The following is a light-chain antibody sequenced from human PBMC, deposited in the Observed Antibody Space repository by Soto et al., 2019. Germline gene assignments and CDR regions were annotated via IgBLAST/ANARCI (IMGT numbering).Light chain of an antibody. V-gene: IGKV3-20*01. Sequence: EIVLTQSPGTLSLSPGERATLSCRASQSVGSTYLAWYQQKPGQAPKLLIYGVSSRATGIPDRFSGSGSGTNFTLPISRLEPQDVAVYYCQQYGTSPLTFGPGTKVDI. J-gene: IGKJ3*01. CDR3: QQYGTSPLT. CDR1: QSVGSTY. CDR2: GVS.